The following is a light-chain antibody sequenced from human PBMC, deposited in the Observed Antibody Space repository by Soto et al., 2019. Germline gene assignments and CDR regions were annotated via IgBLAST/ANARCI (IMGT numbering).Light chain of an antibody. CDR1: QSVSSN. V-gene: IGKV3-15*01. J-gene: IGKJ4*01. Sequence: EIVMTQSPATLSVSPGERATLSCRASQSVSSNLAWYQQKPGQAPRLLIYGASTRATGIPARFSGSGSGTEFTLTISSLQSEDLAVYYCQQYNNWPRGTFGGGTKVDIK. CDR2: GAS. CDR3: QQYNNWPRGT.